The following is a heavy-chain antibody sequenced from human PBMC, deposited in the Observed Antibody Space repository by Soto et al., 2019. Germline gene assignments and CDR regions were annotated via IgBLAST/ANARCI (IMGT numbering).Heavy chain of an antibody. J-gene: IGHJ5*02. D-gene: IGHD4-17*01. V-gene: IGHV1-8*01. Sequence: QVQLVQSGAEVKKPGASVKVSCKASGYTFTSYDINWVRQATGQGLEYLGWMNPNSGNTAYVQKFQGIVTMTGATSITTAYMELSSLRSEDTAVYFCARGIKYGAYSRWFDPWGQGTLVTVSS. CDR3: ARGIKYGAYSRWFDP. CDR2: MNPNSGNT. CDR1: GYTFTSYD.